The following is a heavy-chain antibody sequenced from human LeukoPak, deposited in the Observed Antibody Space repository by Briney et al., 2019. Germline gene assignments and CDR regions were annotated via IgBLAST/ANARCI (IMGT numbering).Heavy chain of an antibody. CDR2: ISSSSSYI. CDR3: ARLGYSYAPHFDY. J-gene: IGHJ4*02. CDR1: GFTFSSYS. V-gene: IGHV3-21*01. D-gene: IGHD5-18*01. Sequence: PGGSLRLSCAASGFTFSSYSMNWVRQAPGKGLEWVSSISSSSSYIYYADSVKGRFTISRDNAKNSLYLQMNSLRAEDTAVYYCARLGYSYAPHFDYWGQGTLVTVSS.